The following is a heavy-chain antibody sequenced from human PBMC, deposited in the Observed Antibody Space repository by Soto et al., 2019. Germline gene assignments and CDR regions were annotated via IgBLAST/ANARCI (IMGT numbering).Heavy chain of an antibody. CDR3: ASSATTADYYFGMDV. V-gene: IGHV1-3*05. CDR1: GYTFTSYA. J-gene: IGHJ6*02. D-gene: IGHD1-26*01. CDR2: INAGNGNT. Sequence: QVQLVQSGAEEKKPGASVKVSCKASGYTFTSYAMHWVRQAPGQRLEWMGWINAGNGNTKYSQKFQGRVTITRDTSASTAYMELSSLRSEATAAYYCASSATTADYYFGMDVWGQGTTVTVSS.